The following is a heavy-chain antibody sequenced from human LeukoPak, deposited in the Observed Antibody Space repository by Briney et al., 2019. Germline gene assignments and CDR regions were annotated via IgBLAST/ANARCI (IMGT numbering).Heavy chain of an antibody. V-gene: IGHV3-11*01. CDR3: ARDPGQVVAANYYFDY. CDR2: ISSGSTI. D-gene: IGHD2-15*01. J-gene: IGHJ4*02. CDR1: GFTFSDYY. Sequence: GGSLRLSCAASGFTFSDYYMSWIRQAPGKGLEWVSYISSGSTIYYADSEKGRFTISRDNAKNSLYLQMNSLRAEDTAVYYCARDPGQVVAANYYFDYWGQGTLVTVSS.